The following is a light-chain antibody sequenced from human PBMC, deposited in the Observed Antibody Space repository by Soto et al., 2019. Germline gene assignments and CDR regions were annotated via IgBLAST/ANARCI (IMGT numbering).Light chain of an antibody. CDR2: GAS. V-gene: IGKV3-20*01. Sequence: EIVLTQSPGTLSLSPGERAALSCRASQSVSNNYLAWYQQKPGQAPRLLIYGASSMATGIPDRFSGSGSGIDFTLTISRLEPEDFAVYYCQHAWTFGQGTKVEIK. J-gene: IGKJ1*01. CDR3: QHAWT. CDR1: QSVSNNY.